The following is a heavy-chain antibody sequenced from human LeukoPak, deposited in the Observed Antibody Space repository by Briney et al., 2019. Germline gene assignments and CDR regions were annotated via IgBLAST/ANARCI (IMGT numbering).Heavy chain of an antibody. D-gene: IGHD6-19*01. CDR2: IWYDGSNK. CDR1: GFTFSSYE. CDR3: AGSIAVAGTIDY. V-gene: IGHV3-33*08. J-gene: IGHJ4*02. Sequence: GGSLRLSCAASGFTFSSYEMNWVRQAPGKGLEWVAVIWYDGSNKYYADSVKGRFTISRDNSKNTLYLQMNSLRVEDTAVYYCAGSIAVAGTIDYWGQGTLVTVSS.